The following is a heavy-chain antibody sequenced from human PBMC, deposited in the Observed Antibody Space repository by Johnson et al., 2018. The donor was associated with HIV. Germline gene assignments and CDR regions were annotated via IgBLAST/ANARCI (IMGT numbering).Heavy chain of an antibody. D-gene: IGHD3-10*01. CDR1: GFSFSRYW. Sequence: EQLVESGGGLVQPGGSLRLSCVASGFSFSRYWMTWVRQAPGKGLEWVASIKQDGNEKYYVDSVKGRFTISRDNAKNSVDLQMNSLRAEDTAVYYCARALADGWFSYDVVDIWGQGTMVTVSS. J-gene: IGHJ3*02. CDR3: ARALADGWFSYDVVDI. CDR2: IKQDGNEK. V-gene: IGHV3-7*05.